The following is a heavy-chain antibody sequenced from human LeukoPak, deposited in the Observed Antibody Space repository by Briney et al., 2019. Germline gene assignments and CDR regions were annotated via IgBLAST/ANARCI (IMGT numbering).Heavy chain of an antibody. J-gene: IGHJ6*02. V-gene: IGHV3-48*03. CDR3: ARQRGYSGRYYGMDV. Sequence: PGGSLRLSCAASGFTFSSYEMNWVRQAPGKGLEWVSYISSGGTTRYYAGSVKGRFTISRDNSKNTLFLQMNSLRAEDTAVYYCARQRGYSGRYYGMDVWGQGTTVTVSS. CDR1: GFTFSSYE. CDR2: ISSGGTTR. D-gene: IGHD5-12*01.